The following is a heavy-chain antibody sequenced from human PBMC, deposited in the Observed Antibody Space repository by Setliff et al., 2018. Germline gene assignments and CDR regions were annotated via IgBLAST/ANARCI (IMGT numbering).Heavy chain of an antibody. D-gene: IGHD3-10*01. V-gene: IGHV4-39*01. Sequence: PSETLSLTCTVSGGSISSSSYYWGWIRQPPGKGLEWIGSIYYSGSTYYNPSLKSRVTISVDTSKNQFSLKLSSVTAADTAVYYCARGTSRGSSFSYAFYYFSSMDVWGTGTTVTVSS. CDR2: IYYSGST. CDR1: GGSISSSSYY. CDR3: ARGTSRGSSFSYAFYYFSSMDV. J-gene: IGHJ6*03.